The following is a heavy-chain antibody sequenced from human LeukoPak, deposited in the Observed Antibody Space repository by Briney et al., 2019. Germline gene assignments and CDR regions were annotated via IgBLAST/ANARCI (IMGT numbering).Heavy chain of an antibody. J-gene: IGHJ4*02. D-gene: IGHD2-15*01. Sequence: GGSLRLSCAASGFTFSTYWMSWVRQAPGKGLEWAANIKQDGSEKYYVDSVKGRFTISRDNAKNSVYLQLDGLRAEDTAVYYCATGLCGGSCYLVDYWGQGTLVTVSS. CDR1: GFTFSTYW. CDR3: ATGLCGGSCYLVDY. V-gene: IGHV3-7*02. CDR2: IKQDGSEK.